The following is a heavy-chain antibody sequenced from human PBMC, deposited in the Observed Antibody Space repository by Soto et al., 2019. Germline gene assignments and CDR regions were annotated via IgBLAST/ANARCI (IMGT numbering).Heavy chain of an antibody. J-gene: IGHJ4*02. V-gene: IGHV3-15*07. D-gene: IGHD3-22*01. CDR2: IKSKTDGGTT. CDR1: SVSNAW. CDR3: TWYDSSGHFDY. Sequence: SVSNAWMNWVRQAPGKGLEWVGRIKSKTDGGTTDYAAPVKGRFTISRDDSKNTLYLQMNSLKTEDTAVYYCTWYDSSGHFDYWGQGTLVTVSS.